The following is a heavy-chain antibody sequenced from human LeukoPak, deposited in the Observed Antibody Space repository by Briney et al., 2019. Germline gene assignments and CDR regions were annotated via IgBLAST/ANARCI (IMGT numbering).Heavy chain of an antibody. CDR1: GFTFSSYS. CDR2: ISSSSSYI. CDR3: ARDSEGVGEYGDQEGGY. D-gene: IGHD4-17*01. J-gene: IGHJ4*02. Sequence: GGSLRLSCAASGFTFSSYSMNWVRQAPGKGLEWVSSISSSSSYIYYADSVKGRFTISRDNAKNSLYLQMNSLRAEDTAVYYCARDSEGVGEYGDQEGGYWGQGTLVTVSS. V-gene: IGHV3-21*01.